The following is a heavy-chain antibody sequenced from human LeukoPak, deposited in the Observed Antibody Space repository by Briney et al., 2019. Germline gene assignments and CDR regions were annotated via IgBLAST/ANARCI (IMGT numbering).Heavy chain of an antibody. CDR1: GGSISSSSYY. V-gene: IGHV4-39*07. CDR2: IYYSGST. J-gene: IGHJ3*02. CDR3: AREKDYTEPGSFDI. D-gene: IGHD3-3*01. Sequence: SETLSLTCTVSGGSISSSSYYWGWIRQPPGKGLEWIGSIYYSGSTYYNPSLKSRVTISVDTSKNQFSLKLSSVTAADTAVYYCAREKDYTEPGSFDIWGQGTMVTVSS.